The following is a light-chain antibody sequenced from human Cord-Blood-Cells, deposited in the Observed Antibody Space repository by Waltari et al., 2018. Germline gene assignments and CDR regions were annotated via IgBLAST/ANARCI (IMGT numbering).Light chain of an antibody. J-gene: IGKJ1*01. CDR1: QSVSSI. CDR3: QQYNNRPPWT. Sequence: IVPPHSPAPLYVSPGGMTSLSCRASQSVSSILAWYQQKPGQAPRLLLYGASTRATGIPARFSGSGSGTEFTLTISSLQSEAFAVYYCQQYNNRPPWTFGQGTKVEIK. CDR2: GAS. V-gene: IGKV3-15*01.